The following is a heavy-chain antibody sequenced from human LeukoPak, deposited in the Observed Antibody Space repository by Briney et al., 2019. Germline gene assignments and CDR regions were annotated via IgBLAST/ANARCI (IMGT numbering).Heavy chain of an antibody. J-gene: IGHJ6*02. CDR2: IYYSGST. Sequence: SETLSLTCTVSGGSISSYYWSWSRQPPGKGLEWIGYIYYSGSTNYNPSLKSRVTISVDTSKNQFSLKLSSVTAADTAVYYCARVSPIAVAGSSYYYAMDVWGQGTTVTVSS. CDR1: GGSISSYY. V-gene: IGHV4-59*01. CDR3: ARVSPIAVAGSSYYYAMDV. D-gene: IGHD6-19*01.